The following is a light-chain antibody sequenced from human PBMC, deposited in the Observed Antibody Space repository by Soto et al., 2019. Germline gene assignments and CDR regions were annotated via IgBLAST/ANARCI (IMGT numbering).Light chain of an antibody. CDR3: ETWDSSLSAGV. V-gene: IGLV1-51*02. CDR1: SANIGNNY. J-gene: IGLJ2*01. CDR2: ENN. Sequence: SVLTQPPSVSAAPGQKVTISCSGSSANIGNNYMSWYQQLPGTAPRLLIYENNKRPSGIPDRFSGSKSGTSATLDITGLQTGDEADYYCETWDSSLSAGVFGGGTKLTVL.